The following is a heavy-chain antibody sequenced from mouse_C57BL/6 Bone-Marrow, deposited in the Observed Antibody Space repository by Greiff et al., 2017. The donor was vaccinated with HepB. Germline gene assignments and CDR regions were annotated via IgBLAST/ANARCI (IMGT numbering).Heavy chain of an antibody. CDR2: ISYDGSN. CDR3: ARDPGGYFDY. Sequence: ESGPGLVKPSQSLSLTCSVTGYSITSGYYWNWIRQFPGNKLEWMGYISYDGSNNYNPSLKNRISITRDTSKNQFFLKLNSVTTEDTATYYCARDPGGYFDYWGQGTTLTVSS. J-gene: IGHJ2*01. V-gene: IGHV3-6*01. CDR1: GYSITSGYY.